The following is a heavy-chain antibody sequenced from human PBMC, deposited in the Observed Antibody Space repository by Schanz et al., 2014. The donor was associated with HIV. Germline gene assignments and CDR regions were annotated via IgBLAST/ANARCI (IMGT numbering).Heavy chain of an antibody. J-gene: IGHJ4*02. D-gene: IGHD1-1*01. Sequence: QVQLVESGGRVVQPGGSLRLSCAASGFTFSTYGMHWVRQAPGKGLECVASMSYDGRNEHYVDSVKGRFTISRDNSKNTLYLQMNSLRAEDTAVYYCAKRRDSGYAYFDYWGQGTLVTVSS. V-gene: IGHV3-30*18. CDR3: AKRRDSGYAYFDY. CDR1: GFTFSTYG. CDR2: MSYDGRNE.